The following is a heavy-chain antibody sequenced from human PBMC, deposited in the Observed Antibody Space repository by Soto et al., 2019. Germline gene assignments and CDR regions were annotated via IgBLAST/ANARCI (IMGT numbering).Heavy chain of an antibody. CDR1: GYTFTSYG. V-gene: IGHV1-18*01. J-gene: IGHJ4*02. CDR2: ISAYNGNT. D-gene: IGHD3-3*01. CDR3: ARVFYDFWSGYYTPTFFDY. Sequence: ASVKVSCKASGYTFTSYGSSWVRQAPGQGLEWMGWISAYNGNTNYAQKLQGRVTMTTDTSTSTAYMELRSLRSDDTAVYYCARVFYDFWSGYYTPTFFDYWGQGTLVTVSS.